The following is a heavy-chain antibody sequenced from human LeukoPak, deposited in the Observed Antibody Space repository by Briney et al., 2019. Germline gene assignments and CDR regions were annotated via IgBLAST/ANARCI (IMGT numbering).Heavy chain of an antibody. CDR2: IESKTDGGTT. D-gene: IGHD3-10*01. J-gene: IGHJ4*02. CDR1: GFSFSDAW. CDR3: TTYGSGRKFDY. V-gene: IGHV3-15*04. Sequence: SGGSLRLACAASGFSFSDAWMSWVRQIPGKGLEWVGRIESKTDGGTTDYAAPVKGRFTISRDDSTNTLYLQMNSLKSEDTAVYYCTTYGSGRKFDYWGQGILVTVSS.